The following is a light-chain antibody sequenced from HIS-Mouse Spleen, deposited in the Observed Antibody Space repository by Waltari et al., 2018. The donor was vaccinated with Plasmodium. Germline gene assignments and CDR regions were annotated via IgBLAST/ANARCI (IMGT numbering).Light chain of an antibody. J-gene: IGKJ1*01. Sequence: DIQMTQSPSSLSASVGDRVTITCRASQSISSYFNWYQQKPGKAPKLLIYAASSLQSGVPSRFSGSGSGTDFTLTISSLQPEDFATYNCQQSYSTWTFGQGTKVEIK. CDR2: AAS. CDR3: QQSYSTWT. CDR1: QSISSY. V-gene: IGKV1-39*01.